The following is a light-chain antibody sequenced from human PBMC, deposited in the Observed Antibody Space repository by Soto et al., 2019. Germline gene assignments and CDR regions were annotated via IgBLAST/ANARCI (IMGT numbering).Light chain of an antibody. CDR1: QSVSSF. J-gene: IGKJ5*01. V-gene: IGKV3D-15*01. CDR2: DAV. Sequence: EIELTQSPATLSLSPGERATLSCRASQSVSSFLVWYQQKPGQAPRLLIYDAVNRVTGIPARFSGSGSGTEFTLTISNLQSEDFAVYFCQQYHNWPPITFGQGTRLEIK. CDR3: QQYHNWPPIT.